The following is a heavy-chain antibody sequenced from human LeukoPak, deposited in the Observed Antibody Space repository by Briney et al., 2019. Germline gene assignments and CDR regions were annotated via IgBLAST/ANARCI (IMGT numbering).Heavy chain of an antibody. CDR1: GFTFSSYG. Sequence: GRSLRLSCAASGFTFSSYGMHWVRQAPGKGLEWVAVISYDGSNKYYADSVKGRFTISRDNSKNTLYLQMNSLRAEDTAVYYCAKTLYDNSGYIDYWGQGTLVTVSS. V-gene: IGHV3-30*18. J-gene: IGHJ4*02. CDR3: AKTLYDNSGYIDY. D-gene: IGHD3-22*01. CDR2: ISYDGSNK.